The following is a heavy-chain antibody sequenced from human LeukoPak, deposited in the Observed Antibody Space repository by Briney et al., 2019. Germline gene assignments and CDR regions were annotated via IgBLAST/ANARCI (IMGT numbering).Heavy chain of an antibody. D-gene: IGHD2-21*01. CDR2: ISSSSSYI. V-gene: IGHV3-21*04. CDR3: AKRIAIPNVNWFDP. J-gene: IGHJ5*02. CDR1: GFTFSSYS. Sequence: PGGSLRLSCAASGFTFSSYSMNWVRQAPGKGLEWVSSISSSSSYIYYADSVKGRFTISRDNSKNTLYLQMNSLRAEDTAVYYCAKRIAIPNVNWFDPWGQGTLVTVSS.